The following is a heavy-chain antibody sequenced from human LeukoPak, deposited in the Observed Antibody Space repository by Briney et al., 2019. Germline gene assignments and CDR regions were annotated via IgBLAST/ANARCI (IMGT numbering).Heavy chain of an antibody. D-gene: IGHD2-21*01. CDR3: ARDRTLIGYWFDP. V-gene: IGHV4-59*12. CDR2: IYYRGTT. J-gene: IGHJ5*02. CDR1: GGSISSYY. Sequence: PSETLSLTCTVSGGSISSYYWSWIRQPPGKGLEWIGYIYYRGTTNYNPSLKSRVTISVDTSKNQFSLKLSSVTAADTAVYYCARDRTLIGYWFDPWGQGTLVTVSS.